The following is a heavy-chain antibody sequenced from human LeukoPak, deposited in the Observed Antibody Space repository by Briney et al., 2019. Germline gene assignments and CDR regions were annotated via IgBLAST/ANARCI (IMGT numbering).Heavy chain of an antibody. CDR1: AFTFSDYY. Sequence: GGSLRLSCAVAAFTFSDYYMGWVSPAHGEGLEWDSSIRTSGSTIDYASSVKGRFTISRDNAKTSLYLQMNSLRAEDTAVYYCARDSVFNTYYYYYYYMDVWGKGTTVTVSS. CDR2: IRTSGSTI. D-gene: IGHD1-14*01. V-gene: IGHV3-11*01. J-gene: IGHJ6*03. CDR3: ARDSVFNTYYYYYYYMDV.